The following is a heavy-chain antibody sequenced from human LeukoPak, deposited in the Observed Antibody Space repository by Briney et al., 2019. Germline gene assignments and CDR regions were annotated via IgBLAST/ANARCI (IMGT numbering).Heavy chain of an antibody. V-gene: IGHV4-39*01. D-gene: IGHD3-22*01. CDR2: IYYSGST. Sequence: SDTLSLTCTVPAGSISSSSYYWGWLRQPPGTGLEWIGSIYYSGSTYYNPSLKSRVTISVDTSKNQFSLKLSSVTAADTAVYYCARTVMYYYDSSAGNWFDPWGQGTLVTVSS. CDR1: AGSISSSSYY. J-gene: IGHJ5*02. CDR3: ARTVMYYYDSSAGNWFDP.